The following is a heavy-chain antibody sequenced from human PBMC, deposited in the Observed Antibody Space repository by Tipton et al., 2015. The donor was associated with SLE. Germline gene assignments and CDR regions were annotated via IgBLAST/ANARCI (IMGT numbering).Heavy chain of an antibody. V-gene: IGHV6-1*01. CDR1: GDSVSSNSAA. Sequence: GLVKPSQTLSLTCAISGDSVSSNSAAWNWIRQSPSRGLEWLGRTYYRSKWYNDYAVSVKSRITINPDTSKNQFSLQLNSVTPEDTAVYYCARRRAVAGRVPYYMDVWGKGTTVTVSS. CDR3: ARRRAVAGRVPYYMDV. J-gene: IGHJ6*03. D-gene: IGHD6-19*01. CDR2: TYYRSKWYN.